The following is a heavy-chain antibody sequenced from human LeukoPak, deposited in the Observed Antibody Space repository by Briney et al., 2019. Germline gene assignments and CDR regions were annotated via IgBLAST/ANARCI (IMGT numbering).Heavy chain of an antibody. CDR3: ARDSGSYFLF. J-gene: IGHJ4*02. V-gene: IGHV3-48*03. Sequence: GGSLRLSCAASGFTFSSYEMNWVRQAPGKGLEWVSYISSSGSTIYYADSVKGRFTISRDNAKNSLYLQMNSLRVEDTAVYYCARDSGSYFLFWGQGTLVTVSS. CDR2: ISSSGSTI. D-gene: IGHD1-26*01. CDR1: GFTFSSYE.